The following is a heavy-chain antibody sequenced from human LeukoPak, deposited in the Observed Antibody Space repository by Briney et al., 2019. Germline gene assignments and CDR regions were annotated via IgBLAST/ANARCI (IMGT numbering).Heavy chain of an antibody. Sequence: GGSLRLSCAASGFTITGHTMTWVRQAPGKGLEWVSIIGGRDDRTYYADSVKGRFTISRDNSKNLLYLQTNSLRAEDTAVYYCTKDPNPLYDFWSGYKWGPGTLVTVSS. D-gene: IGHD3-3*01. J-gene: IGHJ4*02. CDR2: IGGRDDRT. CDR1: GFTITGHT. V-gene: IGHV3-23*01. CDR3: TKDPNPLYDFWSGYK.